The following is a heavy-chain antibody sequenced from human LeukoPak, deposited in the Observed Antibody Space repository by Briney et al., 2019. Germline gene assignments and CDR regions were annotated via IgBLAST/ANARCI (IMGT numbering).Heavy chain of an antibody. V-gene: IGHV4-34*01. CDR1: GGSFSGYY. CDR3: ARVSIAVAVLFDY. Sequence: SETLSLTCAVYGGSFSGYYWSWLRQPPGKGLEWIGEINHSGSTNYNPSLKSRVTISVDTSKNQFSLKLSSVTAADTAVYYCARVSIAVAVLFDYWGQGTLVTVSS. CDR2: INHSGST. D-gene: IGHD6-19*01. J-gene: IGHJ4*02.